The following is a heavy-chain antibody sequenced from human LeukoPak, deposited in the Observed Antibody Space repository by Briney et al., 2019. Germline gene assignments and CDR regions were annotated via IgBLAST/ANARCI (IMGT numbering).Heavy chain of an antibody. CDR1: GFTFSSYA. CDR2: ISGSGGST. Sequence: PGGSLRLSCAASGFTFSSYAMSWVRQTPGKGLEWLSVISGSGGSTYYADSVKGRFTISRDNSKNTLYLQMNSLRAEDTAVYYCAKLAAKNIAAAGKDWGQGTLVTVSS. J-gene: IGHJ4*02. V-gene: IGHV3-23*01. D-gene: IGHD6-13*01. CDR3: AKLAAKNIAAAGKD.